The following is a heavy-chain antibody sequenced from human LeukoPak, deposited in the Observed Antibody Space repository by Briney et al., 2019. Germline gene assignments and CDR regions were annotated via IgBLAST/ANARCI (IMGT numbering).Heavy chain of an antibody. CDR2: ISSSGTTI. Sequence: PGGSLRLSCAASKFIFSSYEMNWVRQAPGKGLEWVSYISSSGTTIHYADSVKGRFTISRDNAKNSLYLQMNSLRAEDTAVYYCARAPYGDNGYTAEVADYWGQGTLVTVSS. J-gene: IGHJ4*02. D-gene: IGHD3-16*01. CDR1: KFIFSSYE. CDR3: ARAPYGDNGYTAEVADY. V-gene: IGHV3-48*03.